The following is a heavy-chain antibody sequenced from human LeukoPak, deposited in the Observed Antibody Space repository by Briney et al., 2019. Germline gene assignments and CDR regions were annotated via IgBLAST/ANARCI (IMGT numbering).Heavy chain of an antibody. Sequence: ASVKVSCKASGYTFTSYGISWVRQAPGQGLEWMGWISAYNGNTNYAQKLQGRVTMTTDTSTSTAYMELRSLRSDDTAVYYCATSLTMIVVGDIWGQGTMVTVSS. V-gene: IGHV1-18*01. J-gene: IGHJ3*02. CDR3: ATSLTMIVVGDI. CDR1: GYTFTSYG. D-gene: IGHD3-22*01. CDR2: ISAYNGNT.